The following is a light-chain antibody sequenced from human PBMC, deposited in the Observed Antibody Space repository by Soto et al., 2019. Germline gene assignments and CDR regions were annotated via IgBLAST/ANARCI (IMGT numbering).Light chain of an antibody. CDR3: QSYDSSLSGYV. CDR1: SFNVGLCFD. Sequence: QSVLMQPPSMSGAPGQRVTISCTGSSFNVGLCFDVHWYQQLPGTAPNPLIYGNINRPSGVPDRFSGSKSGTSASLAITGLQAEDGADYFCQSYDSSLSGYVFGSGTDVTVL. CDR2: GNI. V-gene: IGLV1-40*01. J-gene: IGLJ1*01.